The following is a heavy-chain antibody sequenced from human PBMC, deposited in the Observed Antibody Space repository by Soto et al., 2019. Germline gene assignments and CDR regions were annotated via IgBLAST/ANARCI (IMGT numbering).Heavy chain of an antibody. Sequence: QVQLVESGGGLVEPGGSLRLSCAASGFSLGDYYMTWIRQAPGKGLEWISYSSSSGTYINYADSVKGRFTISRDNAYNTLYLQMDSLRAEDTAVYFCARSTGRSQVGKYYFGLDVLSEATTVTVTS. V-gene: IGHV3-11*06. J-gene: IGHJ6*04. D-gene: IGHD4-17*01. CDR2: SSSSGTYI. CDR1: GFSLGDYY. CDR3: ARSTGRSQVGKYYFGLDV.